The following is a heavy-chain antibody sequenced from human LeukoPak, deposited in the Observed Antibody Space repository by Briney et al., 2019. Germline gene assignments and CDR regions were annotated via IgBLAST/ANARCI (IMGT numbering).Heavy chain of an antibody. V-gene: IGHV3-74*01. CDR3: ARGSYGPDY. D-gene: IGHD2-2*01. CDR2: ITSDGTTT. J-gene: IGHJ4*02. CDR1: GFTFSTYW. Sequence: GGSLRLSCAAPGFTFSTYWMEWVRQTPGRGLVWVSRITSDGTTTTYADSVQGRFTISRDNAKNTLYLQMNSLRVEDTAVYYCARGSYGPDYWGPGTLVTVSS.